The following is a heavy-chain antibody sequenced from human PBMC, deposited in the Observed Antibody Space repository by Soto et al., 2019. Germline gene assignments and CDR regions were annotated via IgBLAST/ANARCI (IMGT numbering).Heavy chain of an antibody. Sequence: SETLSLTCTVSGGSISSVDYYWSWIRQPPGKGLEWIGYIYYSGSTYYNPSLKSRVTISVDTSKNQFSLKLSSVTAADTAVYYCITDGPDGRAYWGQGTQVTVSS. V-gene: IGHV4-30-4*02. J-gene: IGHJ4*02. CDR1: GGSISSVDYY. CDR3: ITDGPDGRAY. CDR2: IYYSGST.